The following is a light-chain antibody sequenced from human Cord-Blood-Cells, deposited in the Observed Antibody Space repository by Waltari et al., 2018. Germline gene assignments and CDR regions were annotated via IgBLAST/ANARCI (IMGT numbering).Light chain of an antibody. V-gene: IGLV2-11*01. CDR2: DVS. CDR1: SSDVGGYNY. J-gene: IGLJ3*02. CDR3: CSYAGSYTWV. Sequence: QSALTQPRSVSGSPGQSVTISCTGTSSDVGGYNYVSWYQQYPGKAPKLMIYDVSKRPSGVPDRFSGSKSGNTASRTISGLQAEDEADYYCCSYAGSYTWVFGGGTKLTVL.